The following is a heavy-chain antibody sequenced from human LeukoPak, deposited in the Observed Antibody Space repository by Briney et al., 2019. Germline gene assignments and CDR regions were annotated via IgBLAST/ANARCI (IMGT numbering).Heavy chain of an antibody. V-gene: IGHV4-4*07. Sequence: SETLSLACTVSGGSITSYYWTYIRQPAGKGLEWIGRIHSSGGTNYSPSLKSRVTMSLDTSKNQFSLNLSSVTAADTAIYYCAREFSGTSIAARVFDSWGQGTLVTVSS. J-gene: IGHJ4*02. CDR1: GGSITSYY. CDR2: IHSSGGT. CDR3: AREFSGTSIAARVFDS. D-gene: IGHD6-6*01.